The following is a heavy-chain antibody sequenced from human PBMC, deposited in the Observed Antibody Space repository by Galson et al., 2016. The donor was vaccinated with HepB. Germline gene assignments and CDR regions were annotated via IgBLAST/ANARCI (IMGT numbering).Heavy chain of an antibody. CDR1: GFTFSDSA. CDR2: IKSKTDGGTT. CDR3: TATYYDFWSPSQIHH. D-gene: IGHD3-3*01. J-gene: IGHJ1*01. V-gene: IGHV3-15*01. Sequence: SLRLSCAASGFTFSDSAMHWVRQPSGKGLEWVGRIKSKTDGGTTDYAAPVKGRFTISRDDSKNTLYLQMNSLKTEDTAVYYCTATYYDFWSPSQIHHWGQGTLVTVSS.